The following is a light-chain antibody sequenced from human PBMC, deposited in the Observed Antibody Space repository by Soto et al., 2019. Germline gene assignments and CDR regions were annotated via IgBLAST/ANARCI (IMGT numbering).Light chain of an antibody. CDR1: QSVSSN. J-gene: IGKJ1*01. V-gene: IGKV3-15*01. CDR3: HQYNNWWT. CDR2: GAS. Sequence: IVVALAPTTPSVSPGERATPSFRASQSVSSNLAWYQQKPGQAPRLLIYGASTRATGIPARFSGSGSGTEFTLTISSLQSEDFAVYYCHQYNNWWTFGQGTKVDIK.